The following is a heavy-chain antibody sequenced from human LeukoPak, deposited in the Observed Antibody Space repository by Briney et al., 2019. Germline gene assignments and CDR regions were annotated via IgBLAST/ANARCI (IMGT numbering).Heavy chain of an antibody. CDR3: ARMPPNPTYYDFWSGYYYTHGYFDY. J-gene: IGHJ4*02. D-gene: IGHD3-3*01. CDR1: GFTFSSYW. V-gene: IGHV3-7*01. CDR2: IKQDGSEK. Sequence: GGSLRLPCAASGFTFSSYWMSWVRQAPGKGLEWVANIKQDGSEKYYVDSVKGRFTISRDNAKNSLYLQMNSLRAEDTAVYYCARMPPNPTYYDFWSGYYYTHGYFDYWGQGTLVTVSS.